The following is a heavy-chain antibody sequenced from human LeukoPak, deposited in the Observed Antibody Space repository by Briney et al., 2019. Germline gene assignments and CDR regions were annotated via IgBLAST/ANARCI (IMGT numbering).Heavy chain of an antibody. V-gene: IGHV3-7*04. D-gene: IGHD1-26*01. Sequence: GGSLRLSCAASGFTFSSYWMSWVRQAPGKGLEWVANIKQDGSEKYYVDSVKGRFTISRDNAKNSLYLQMNSLRAEDTAVYYCARGSGSYYGYYFDYWGQGTLVTVSS. CDR1: GFTFSSYW. CDR2: IKQDGSEK. J-gene: IGHJ4*02. CDR3: ARGSGSYYGYYFDY.